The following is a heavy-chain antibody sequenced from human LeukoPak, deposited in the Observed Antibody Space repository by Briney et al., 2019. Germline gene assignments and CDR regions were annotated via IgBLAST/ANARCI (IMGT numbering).Heavy chain of an antibody. D-gene: IGHD2-21*01. CDR1: GFTFGDYA. V-gene: IGHV3-49*01. Sequence: PGGSLRLSCTASGFTFGDYAMSWFRQAPGKGLEWVGFIRSKAYGGTTEYAASVKGRFTISRDGSKSIAYLQMNSLKTEDTAVYYCTRRILVAKYSDGVDAFDIWGQGTMVTVSS. CDR2: IRSKAYGGTT. CDR3: TRRILVAKYSDGVDAFDI. J-gene: IGHJ3*02.